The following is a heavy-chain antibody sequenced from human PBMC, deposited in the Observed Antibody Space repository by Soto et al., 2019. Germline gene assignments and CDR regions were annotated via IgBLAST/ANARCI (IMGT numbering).Heavy chain of an antibody. Sequence: QVQLQESGPGLVKPSETLSLTCAVSGDSISSSNWWSWVRQPPGKGLEWIGEIYHSGTTNYNPSLKSRVTMSVDKSKNQFSRKLSSVTAADTAVYYCARARVGATPVLDYWGQGTLVTVSS. D-gene: IGHD1-26*01. V-gene: IGHV4-4*02. CDR1: GDSISSSNW. CDR3: ARARVGATPVLDY. J-gene: IGHJ4*02. CDR2: IYHSGTT.